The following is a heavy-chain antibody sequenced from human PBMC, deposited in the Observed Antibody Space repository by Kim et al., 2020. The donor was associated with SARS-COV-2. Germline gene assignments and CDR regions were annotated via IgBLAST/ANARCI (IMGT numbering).Heavy chain of an antibody. D-gene: IGHD6-19*01. J-gene: IGHJ4*02. V-gene: IGHV3-30*07. CDR3: ARDPWAWAVAGLFDY. Sequence: DSGKGRFTISRDNSKNTLYLQMSSLRAEDTAVYYCARDPWAWAVAGLFDYWGQGTLVTVSS.